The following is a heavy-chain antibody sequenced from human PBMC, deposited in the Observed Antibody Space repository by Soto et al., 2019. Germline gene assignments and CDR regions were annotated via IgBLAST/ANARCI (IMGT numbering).Heavy chain of an antibody. V-gene: IGHV3-30-3*01. J-gene: IGHJ4*02. Sequence: LSLSCAASGFTFSSYAMHWVRQAPGKGLEWVAVISYDGSNKYYADSVKGRFTISRDNSKNTLYLQMNSLRAEDTAVYYCARDPGTAMAHFDYWGQGTLVTVSS. CDR2: ISYDGSNK. CDR1: GFTFSSYA. D-gene: IGHD5-18*01. CDR3: ARDPGTAMAHFDY.